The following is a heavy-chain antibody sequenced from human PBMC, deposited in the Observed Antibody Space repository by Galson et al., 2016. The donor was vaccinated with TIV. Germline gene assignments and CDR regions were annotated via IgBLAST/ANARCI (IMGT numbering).Heavy chain of an antibody. CDR2: ISDDATTT. J-gene: IGHJ3*02. CDR3: ARHGDTATGDDFDI. Sequence: SLRLSCAASGFTFSRFWMHWVRQAPGKGLVWVSRISDDATTTTYADSVKGRFTISGDNTKNTLHLQMNSLRADDTAVYYCARHGDTATGDDFDIWGQGTMVTVSS. D-gene: IGHD5-18*01. CDR1: GFTFSRFW. V-gene: IGHV3-74*01.